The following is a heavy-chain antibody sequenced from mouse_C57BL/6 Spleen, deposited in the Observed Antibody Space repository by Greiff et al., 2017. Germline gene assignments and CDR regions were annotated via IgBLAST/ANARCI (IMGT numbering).Heavy chain of an antibody. CDR1: GYTFTSYW. CDR2: IYPGSGST. V-gene: IGHV1-55*01. CDR3: AREVITTVVAYYFDY. Sequence: QVQLQQPGAELVKPGASVKMSCKASGYTFTSYWITWVKQRPGQGLEWIGDIYPGSGSTNYNAKFKSKATLTVDTSSSTAYMQLSSLTSEDSAVXYCAREVITTVVAYYFDYWGQGTTLTVSS. J-gene: IGHJ2*01. D-gene: IGHD1-1*01.